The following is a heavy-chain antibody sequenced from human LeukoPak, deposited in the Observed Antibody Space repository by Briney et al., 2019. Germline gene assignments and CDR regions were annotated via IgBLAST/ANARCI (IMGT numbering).Heavy chain of an antibody. J-gene: IGHJ5*02. CDR1: GYTFTGYY. D-gene: IGHD2-2*01. CDR3: ARDSLYCSSTSCYQGWFDP. Sequence: GASVKVSCKASGYTFTGYYMHWVRQAPGQGLEWMGWINPNSGGTNYAQKFQGRVTMTRDTSISTAYMELSRLRSDDTAVYYCARDSLYCSSTSCYQGWFDPWGQGTLVTVSS. V-gene: IGHV1-2*02. CDR2: INPNSGGT.